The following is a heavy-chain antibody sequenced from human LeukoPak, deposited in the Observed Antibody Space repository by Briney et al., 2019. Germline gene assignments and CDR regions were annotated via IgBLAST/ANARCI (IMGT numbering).Heavy chain of an antibody. J-gene: IGHJ4*02. D-gene: IGHD1-26*01. V-gene: IGHV4-4*07. CDR2: IYTSGST. CDR1: GGSISSYY. CDR3: ARVIYRYSGSYSPYYFDY. Sequence: PSETLPLTCTVSGGSISSYYWSWIRQPAGKGLEWIGRIYTSGSTNYNPSLKSRVTMSVDTSKNQFSLKLSSVTAADTAVYYCARVIYRYSGSYSPYYFDYWGQGTLVTVSS.